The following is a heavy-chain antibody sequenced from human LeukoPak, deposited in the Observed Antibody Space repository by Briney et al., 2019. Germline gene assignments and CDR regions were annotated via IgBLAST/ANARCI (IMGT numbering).Heavy chain of an antibody. Sequence: ASVKVSCKASGGTFSSYAISWVRQAPGQGLEWMGGIIPIFGTANYAQKFQGRVTITADKSTSTAYMALSSLRSEDTAVYYCARAPHGYSSGWFSWGQGTPVTVSS. CDR1: GGTFSSYA. V-gene: IGHV1-69*06. D-gene: IGHD6-19*01. CDR2: IIPIFGTA. J-gene: IGHJ5*02. CDR3: ARAPHGYSSGWFS.